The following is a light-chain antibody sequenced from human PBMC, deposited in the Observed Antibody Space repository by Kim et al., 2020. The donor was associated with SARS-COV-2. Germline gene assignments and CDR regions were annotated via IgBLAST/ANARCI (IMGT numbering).Light chain of an antibody. CDR2: SNN. Sequence: QPVLTQPPSASGTPGQRVTISCSGSTSNIGSRGVNWYQQLPGTAPKLLINSNNQRPSGVPDRFSGSKSDTSASLAISGLQSEDEADYYCAAWDDSLNGYVFGIGTKVTVL. J-gene: IGLJ1*01. CDR3: AAWDDSLNGYV. CDR1: TSNIGSRG. V-gene: IGLV1-44*01.